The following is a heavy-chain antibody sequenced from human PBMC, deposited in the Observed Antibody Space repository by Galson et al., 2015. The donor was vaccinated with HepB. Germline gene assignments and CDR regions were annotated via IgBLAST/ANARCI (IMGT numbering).Heavy chain of an antibody. Sequence: SLRLSCAASGFTFSSYAMSWVRQAPGEGLEWVSAISGSGGSTYYADSVKGRFTISRDNSKNTLYLQMNSLRAEDTAVYYCAKTFSGYYDSSGYAFDYWGQGTLVTVSS. CDR3: AKTFSGYYDSSGYAFDY. V-gene: IGHV3-23*01. J-gene: IGHJ4*02. D-gene: IGHD3-22*01. CDR1: GFTFSSYA. CDR2: ISGSGGST.